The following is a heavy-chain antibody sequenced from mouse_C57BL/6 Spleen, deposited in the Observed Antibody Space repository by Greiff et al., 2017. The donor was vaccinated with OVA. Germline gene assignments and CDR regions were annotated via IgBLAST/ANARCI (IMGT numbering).Heavy chain of an antibody. CDR1: GYTFTSYW. Sequence: QVQLQQPGAELVKPGASVKLSCKASGYTFTSYWMQWVKQRPGQGLEWIGEIDPSDSYTNCNQKFKGKATLTVDTSSSTAYMQLSSLTSEDSAVYYCALRVAHITTEDAMDYWGQGTSVTVSS. V-gene: IGHV1-50*01. CDR3: ALRVAHITTEDAMDY. CDR2: IDPSDSYT. J-gene: IGHJ4*01. D-gene: IGHD1-1*01.